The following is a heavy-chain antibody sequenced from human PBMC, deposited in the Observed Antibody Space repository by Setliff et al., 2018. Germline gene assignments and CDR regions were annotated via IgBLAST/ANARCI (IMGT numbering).Heavy chain of an antibody. V-gene: IGHV4-59*12. CDR2: IYYSGST. CDR3: ARSGDYGSGRLSP. D-gene: IGHD3-10*01. Sequence: SETLSLTCTVSGGSISSYYWSWIRQPPGKGLEWIGYIYYSGSTNYNPSLKSRVTISVDTSKNQLSLKLSSVTAEDTAVYYCARSGDYGSGRLSPWGQGTLVTVSS. CDR1: GGSISSYY. J-gene: IGHJ5*02.